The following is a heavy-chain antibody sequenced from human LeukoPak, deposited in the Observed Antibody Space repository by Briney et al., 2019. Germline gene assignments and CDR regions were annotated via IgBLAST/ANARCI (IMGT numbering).Heavy chain of an antibody. CDR1: GFTLSTYS. CDR2: ISSRSSYI. J-gene: IGHJ4*02. Sequence: GGSLRLSCAASGFTLSTYSMNWVRQAPGKGLEWVSSISSRSSYIYYADSVKGRFTISRDNAKNSLYLQMNSLRAEDTAVYYCASSGSYRFDYWGQGTLVTVSS. V-gene: IGHV3-21*01. D-gene: IGHD1-26*01. CDR3: ASSGSYRFDY.